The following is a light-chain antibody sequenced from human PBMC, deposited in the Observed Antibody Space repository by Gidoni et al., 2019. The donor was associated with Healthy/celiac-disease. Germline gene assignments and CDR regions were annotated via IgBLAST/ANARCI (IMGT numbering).Light chain of an antibody. Sequence: DIQMTKSPSTLSASVVDRDTITCRASESISSWFAVYQQTPRKAPTLLIYKATSLESGVPSRFSGSGSGPGFSLTFSCLPPDDCATYYCQHYNSYSETFGQGTKVEIK. CDR2: KAT. CDR3: QHYNSYSET. J-gene: IGKJ1*01. V-gene: IGKV1-5*03. CDR1: ESISSW.